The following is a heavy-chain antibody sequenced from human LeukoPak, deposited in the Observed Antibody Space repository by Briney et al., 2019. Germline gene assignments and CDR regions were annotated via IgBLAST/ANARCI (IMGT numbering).Heavy chain of an antibody. Sequence: SGGCLRLSCAAPGFTFSSYGMHGVRQAPGKGLEWGAVLSYDGRNKYYADSVKGRFTISRDNSKNTLYLQMNSLRAEDTAVYYCAKVLADYYDSSGYSHWGQGTLVTVSS. CDR1: GFTFSSYG. CDR2: LSYDGRNK. CDR3: AKVLADYYDSSGYSH. V-gene: IGHV3-30*18. J-gene: IGHJ4*02. D-gene: IGHD3-22*01.